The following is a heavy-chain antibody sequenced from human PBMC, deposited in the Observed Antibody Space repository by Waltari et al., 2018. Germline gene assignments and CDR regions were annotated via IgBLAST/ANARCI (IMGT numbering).Heavy chain of an antibody. D-gene: IGHD6-19*01. J-gene: IGHJ4*02. CDR1: GDSVSSNSAA. Sequence: QVQLQQSGPGLVKPSQTLSLTCAISGDSVSSNSAAWTWIRQSPSRGLEWLGRTYYRSKWYNDYAVSVKSRITINPDTSKNQFSLQLNSVTPEDTAVYYCARELGYSSGWYRYYFDYWGQGTLVTVSS. V-gene: IGHV6-1*01. CDR3: ARELGYSSGWYRYYFDY. CDR2: TYYRSKWYN.